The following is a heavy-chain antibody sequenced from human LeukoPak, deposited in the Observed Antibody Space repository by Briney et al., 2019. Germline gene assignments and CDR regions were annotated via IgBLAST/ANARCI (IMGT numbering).Heavy chain of an antibody. CDR1: EFTFSSYS. CDR3: ARDQRAQPGIAAAGTDY. J-gene: IGHJ4*02. D-gene: IGHD6-13*01. V-gene: IGHV3-48*04. Sequence: GGSLRLSCAASEFTFSSYSMNWVRQAPGKGLEWVSYISSSSSTIYYADSVKGRFTISRDNAKNSLYLQMNSLRAEDTAVYYCARDQRAQPGIAAAGTDYWGQGTLVTVSS. CDR2: ISSSSSTI.